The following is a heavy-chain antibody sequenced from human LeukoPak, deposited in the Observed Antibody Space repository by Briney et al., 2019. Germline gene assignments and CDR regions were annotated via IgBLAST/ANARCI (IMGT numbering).Heavy chain of an antibody. CDR3: ARQGGYSSAIGMGY. Sequence: ASVKVSCKASGYTFASHYMYWVRQAPGQGLEGMGVITPSGGSTTYAQKFQGRVTLTRDTSTRTVYMELRSLRSDDTAVYYCARQGGYSSAIGMGYWGQGTLVTVSS. J-gene: IGHJ4*02. CDR2: ITPSGGST. D-gene: IGHD6-19*01. CDR1: GYTFASHY. V-gene: IGHV1-46*01.